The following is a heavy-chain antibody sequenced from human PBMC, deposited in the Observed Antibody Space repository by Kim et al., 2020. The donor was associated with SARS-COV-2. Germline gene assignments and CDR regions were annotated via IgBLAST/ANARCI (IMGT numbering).Heavy chain of an antibody. CDR2: IAVSGTT. Sequence: GGSLRLSCAGSGFTFSSCAMSWVRQAPGKGLEWVSGIAVSGTTYYADSVKGRFTISRDNSRATLYLQMNSLRAEDTAVYYCARFPRTLDVSGKGTTVTVS. V-gene: IGHV3-23*01. CDR1: GFTFSSCA. D-gene: IGHD1-1*01. J-gene: IGHJ6*03. CDR3: ARFPRTLDV.